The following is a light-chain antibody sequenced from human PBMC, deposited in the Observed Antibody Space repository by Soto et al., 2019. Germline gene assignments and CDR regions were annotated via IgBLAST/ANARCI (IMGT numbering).Light chain of an antibody. CDR1: QSVSSSY. CDR2: GAS. V-gene: IGKV3-20*01. J-gene: IGKJ1*01. Sequence: EIVLTQSPGTLSLSPGERATLSCRASQSVSSSYLAWYQQKPGQAPRLLIYGASSRATGIPDRFSGSGSGTDFTLTISRLEPEDFAVYYCQQYGSPPGTFGQGTKVVIK. CDR3: QQYGSPPGT.